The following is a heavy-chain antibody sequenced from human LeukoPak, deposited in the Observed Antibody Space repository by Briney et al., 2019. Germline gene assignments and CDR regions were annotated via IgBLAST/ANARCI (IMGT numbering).Heavy chain of an antibody. Sequence: PSETLSLTCTVSGGSISSYYWSWVRQPPGEGLEWIGYIYYTGSTTHNPSLNSRVTISLDTSKNQFSLKLSSVTAADTAVYYCAREDHDILTGFDYWGQGNLVTVSS. J-gene: IGHJ4*02. V-gene: IGHV4-59*12. CDR3: AREDHDILTGFDY. D-gene: IGHD3-9*01. CDR1: GGSISSYY. CDR2: IYYTGST.